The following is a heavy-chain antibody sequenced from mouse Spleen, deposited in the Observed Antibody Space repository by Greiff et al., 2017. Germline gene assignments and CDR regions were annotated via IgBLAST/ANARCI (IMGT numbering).Heavy chain of an antibody. CDR1: GFTFSAYG. V-gene: IGHV5-17*01. J-gene: IGHJ3*01. Sequence: EVMLVESGGGLVKPGGSLKLSCAASGFTFSAYGMHGVRQAPEKGLEWVAYISIGSSTIYYADTVKGRFTISRDNAKNTLFLQMTSLRSEDTAMYYCARHDYGPFAYWGQGTLVTVSA. CDR2: ISIGSSTI. D-gene: IGHD2-4*01. CDR3: ARHDYGPFAY.